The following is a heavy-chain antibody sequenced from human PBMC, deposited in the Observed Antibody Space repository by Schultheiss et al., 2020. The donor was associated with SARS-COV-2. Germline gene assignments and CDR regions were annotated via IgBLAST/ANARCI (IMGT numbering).Heavy chain of an antibody. V-gene: IGHV3-23*01. D-gene: IGHD2-15*01. CDR1: GFTFSSYA. Sequence: GGSLRLSCAASGFTFSSYAMSWVRQAPGKGLEWVSAISGIGGSTYYADSVKGRFTISRDNSKNTLYLQMNSLRAEDTAVYYCAKHLAVVVNAFDIWGQGTMVTVSS. J-gene: IGHJ3*02. CDR2: ISGIGGST. CDR3: AKHLAVVVNAFDI.